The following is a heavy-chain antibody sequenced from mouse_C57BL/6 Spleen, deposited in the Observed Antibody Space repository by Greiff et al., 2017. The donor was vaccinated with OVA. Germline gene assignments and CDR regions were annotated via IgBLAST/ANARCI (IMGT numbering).Heavy chain of an antibody. V-gene: IGHV5-9-1*02. Sequence: EVKLMESGEGLVKPGGSLKLSCAASGFTFSSYAMSWVRQTPEKRLEWVAYISSGGDYIYYADTVKGRFTISRDNARNTLYLQMSSLKSEDTAMYYCTSTGNYYGSSFDYWGQGTTLTVSS. J-gene: IGHJ2*01. CDR3: TSTGNYYGSSFDY. D-gene: IGHD1-1*01. CDR2: ISSGGDYI. CDR1: GFTFSSYA.